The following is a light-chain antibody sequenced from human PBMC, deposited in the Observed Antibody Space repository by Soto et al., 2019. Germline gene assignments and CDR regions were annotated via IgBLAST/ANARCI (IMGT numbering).Light chain of an antibody. V-gene: IGKV1-5*01. CDR1: QSVTNW. CDR2: DAS. J-gene: IGKJ2*01. Sequence: DIQMTQSPSTLSASVGDRVTITCRASQSVTNWLAWYQQKPGKAPNLLIYDASRLQSGIPSRFSGSGSGTEFTLTISCLQRDDFPTYYCQQYTPYPYTFGPGTKLEIK. CDR3: QQYTPYPYT.